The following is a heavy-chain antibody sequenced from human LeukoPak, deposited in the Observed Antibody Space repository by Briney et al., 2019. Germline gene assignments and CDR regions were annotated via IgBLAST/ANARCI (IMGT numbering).Heavy chain of an antibody. CDR3: ARGGGATWYYYYIDV. Sequence: SVKVSCKASGGTFSSYAISWVRQAPGQGLEWMGGMIPIFGTANYAQKFQGRVTITTDESTSTAYMELSSLRSEDTAVYYCARGGGATWYYYYIDVWGKGTTVTVSS. CDR2: MIPIFGTA. CDR1: GGTFSSYA. V-gene: IGHV1-69*05. J-gene: IGHJ6*03. D-gene: IGHD3-16*01.